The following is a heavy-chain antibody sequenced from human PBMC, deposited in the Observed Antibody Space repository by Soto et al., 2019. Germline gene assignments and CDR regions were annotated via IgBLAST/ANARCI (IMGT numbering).Heavy chain of an antibody. CDR1: GGTISNYY. Sequence: PSETLSLTCTVSGGTISNYYWSWIRQPPGKGLEWIGYIYHSGSTYYNPSLKSRLTISVDRSKNQFSLKLSSVTAADTAVYYCARVSSPWGQGTLVTVSS. J-gene: IGHJ5*02. V-gene: IGHV4-59*12. CDR2: IYHSGST. CDR3: ARVSSP. D-gene: IGHD6-6*01.